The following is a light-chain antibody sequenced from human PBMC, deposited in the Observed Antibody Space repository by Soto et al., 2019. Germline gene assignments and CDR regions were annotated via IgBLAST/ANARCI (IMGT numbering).Light chain of an antibody. CDR2: DSS. CDR1: QSVSSH. J-gene: IGKJ1*01. Sequence: EIRMTQSPATLSVSPGDNATLSCRASQSVSSHVVWYQQKPGQAPRLLISDSSTRAPGIPARFSGSGSGTEFTLTISSLQSDDFAVYYCQQFGDWPSFGLGTKVAI. CDR3: QQFGDWPS. V-gene: IGKV3D-15*01.